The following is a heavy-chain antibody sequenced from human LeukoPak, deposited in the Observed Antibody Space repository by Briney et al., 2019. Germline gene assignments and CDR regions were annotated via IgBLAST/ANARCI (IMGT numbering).Heavy chain of an antibody. J-gene: IGHJ4*02. CDR2: ISAYNGNT. CDR1: GYTFTSYG. D-gene: IGHD3-9*01. V-gene: IGHV1-18*01. CDR3: ARGYDILTGYSDLDY. Sequence: ASVKVSCKASGYTFTSYGISWVRQAPGPGLEWMGWISAYNGNTNYAQKLQGRVTMTTDTSTSTAYMELRSLRSDDTAVYYCARGYDILTGYSDLDYWGQGTLVTVSS.